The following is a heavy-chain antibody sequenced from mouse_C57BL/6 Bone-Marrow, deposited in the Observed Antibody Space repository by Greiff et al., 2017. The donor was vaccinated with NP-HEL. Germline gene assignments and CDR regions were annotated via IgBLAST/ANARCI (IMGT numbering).Heavy chain of an antibody. D-gene: IGHD1-1*01. CDR1: GYAFTNYL. CDR2: INPGSGGT. Sequence: VQLQQSGAELVRPGTSVSVSCKASGYAFTNYLIEWVKQRPGQGLEWIGVINPGSGGTNYNEKFKGKATLTADKSSSTAYMQLSSLTSEDSAVYFCARHYGSSWGFAYWGQGTLVTVSA. CDR3: ARHYGSSWGFAY. J-gene: IGHJ3*01. V-gene: IGHV1-54*01.